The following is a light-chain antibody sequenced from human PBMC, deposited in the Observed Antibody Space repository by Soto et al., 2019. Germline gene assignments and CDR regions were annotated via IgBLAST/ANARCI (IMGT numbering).Light chain of an antibody. CDR1: QSISSW. Sequence: DIQMTQSPSTLSASVGGRVTVTCRASQSISSWLAWYQQKPGKAPKLLIYDASSLESGVPSRFSGSGSGTEFTLTISSLQPDDFATYYCQQYRTYFWTFGQGTKV. J-gene: IGKJ1*01. CDR3: QQYRTYFWT. CDR2: DAS. V-gene: IGKV1-5*01.